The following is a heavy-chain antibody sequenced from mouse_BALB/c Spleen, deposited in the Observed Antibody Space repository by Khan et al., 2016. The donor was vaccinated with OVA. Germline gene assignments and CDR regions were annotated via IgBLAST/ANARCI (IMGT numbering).Heavy chain of an antibody. CDR1: GYSFTTDSA. CDR3: ARVYGGDFDY. J-gene: IGHJ2*01. CDR2: ISYSGNT. V-gene: IGHV3-2*02. Sequence: EVQLQESGPGLVKPSQSLSLTCTVTGYSFTTDSAWNWIRQFPGNKLEWMGYISYSGNTKYNPSLKSRISITRDTSKNQFFLQLKSVTTEDTARYYCARVYGGDFDYWGQGTTLTVSS. D-gene: IGHD1-1*01.